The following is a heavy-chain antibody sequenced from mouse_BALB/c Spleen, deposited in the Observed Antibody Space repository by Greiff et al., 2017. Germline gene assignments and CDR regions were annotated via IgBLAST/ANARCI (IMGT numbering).Heavy chain of an antibody. CDR1: GYSFTGYF. CDR3: ARFSMITPFAY. CDR2: INPYNGDT. J-gene: IGHJ3*01. V-gene: IGHV1-20*02. Sequence: VQLQQSGPELVKPGASVKISCKASGYSFTGYFMNWVMQSHGKSLEWIGRINPYNGDTFYNQKFKGKATLTVDKSSSTAHMELRSLASEDSAVYYCARFSMITPFAYWGQGTLVTVSA. D-gene: IGHD2-4*01.